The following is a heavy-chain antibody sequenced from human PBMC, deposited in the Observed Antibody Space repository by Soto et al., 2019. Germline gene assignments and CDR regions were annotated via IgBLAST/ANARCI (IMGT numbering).Heavy chain of an antibody. V-gene: IGHV3-30*18. CDR1: GLSLRSYG. CDR3: AKDWATTTGPGLLYHRFHT. J-gene: IGHJ5*02. D-gene: IGHD3-10*01. Sequence: QVQLVESGGGVVQPGRSLRLSCAASGLSLRSYGLHWVRQAPGKGLEWVAVISYDEINKFYADSVKSRFTISRDNSKNTVLLQMNSLRDGDTAVYYCAKDWATTTGPGLLYHRFHTWGQGTLVTVSS. CDR2: ISYDEINK.